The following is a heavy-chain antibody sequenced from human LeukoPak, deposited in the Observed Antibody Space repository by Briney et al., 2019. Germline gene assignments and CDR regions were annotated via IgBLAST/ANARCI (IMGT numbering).Heavy chain of an antibody. CDR1: GFTFSNYI. CDR3: ASFDSSDWSTFDY. D-gene: IGHD6-19*01. CDR2: ISSSSSPI. J-gene: IGHJ4*02. V-gene: IGHV3-48*02. Sequence: GGSLRLSCAASGFTFSNYIMNWVRQAPGKGLEWLSYISSSSSPIYYADSVKGRFTISRDNAKNSLYLQMNSLRDEDTGVYYCASFDSSDWSTFDYWGQGTLVTVSS.